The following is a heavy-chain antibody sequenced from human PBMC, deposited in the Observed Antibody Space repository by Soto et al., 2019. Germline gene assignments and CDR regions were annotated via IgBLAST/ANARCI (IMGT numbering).Heavy chain of an antibody. J-gene: IGHJ4*02. CDR2: IVVGSGHT. Sequence: QMQLVQSGPEVKKPGSSVKVSCKASGSTFTNSAVQWVRQARGQRLEWRGWIVVGSGHTNYAQKLQERVTITRDLSTSTAYMELSSLRSEDTAVYYCAAVGATWHTGNYDYFADWGQGTLVTVSS. CDR1: GSTFTNSA. D-gene: IGHD5-12*01. CDR3: AAVGATWHTGNYDYFAD. V-gene: IGHV1-58*01.